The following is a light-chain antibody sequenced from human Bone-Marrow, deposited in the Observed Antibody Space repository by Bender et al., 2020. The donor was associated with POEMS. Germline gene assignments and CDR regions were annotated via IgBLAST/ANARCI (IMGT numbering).Light chain of an antibody. Sequence: QSVLTQPPSASGTPGQSVIISCSGTDSNFGGNNVNWYQHLPGTAPRLVVYSNYQRPSGVPDRFSGSKSDNTASLTISGVQADDEAEYYCQSADSRGTRQVVFGGGTKLTVL. CDR2: SNY. CDR1: DSNFGGNN. CDR3: QSADSRGTRQVV. J-gene: IGLJ2*01. V-gene: IGLV1-44*01.